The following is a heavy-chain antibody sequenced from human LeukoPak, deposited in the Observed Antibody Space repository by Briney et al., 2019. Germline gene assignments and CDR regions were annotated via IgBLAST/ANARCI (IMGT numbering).Heavy chain of an antibody. J-gene: IGHJ4*02. CDR3: ARGIPQRD. V-gene: IGHV3-74*03. CDR1: GFTFSSDW. Sequence: GGSLRLFCAGSGFTFSSDWMHWVRQAPGKGLVWVSRMNSDGSRTSYADSVKGRFTISRDNAKNTLYLQMNSLRAEDTAIYYCARGIPQRDWGQGTLVTVSS. CDR2: MNSDGSRT.